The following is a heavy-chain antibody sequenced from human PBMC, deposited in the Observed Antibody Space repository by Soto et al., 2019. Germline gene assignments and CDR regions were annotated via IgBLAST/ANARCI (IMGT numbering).Heavy chain of an antibody. CDR2: MYHSGST. J-gene: IGHJ4*02. Sequence: SETLSLTCTVSGGSISSGGYSWSWIRQPPGKGLEWIGYMYHSGSTYYNPSLKSRVTISIDRSKNQFSLKLSSVTAADTAVYYCAWSGVATRVFDYWGQGTLVTVSS. D-gene: IGHD5-12*01. CDR1: GGSISSGGYS. V-gene: IGHV4-30-2*01. CDR3: AWSGVATRVFDY.